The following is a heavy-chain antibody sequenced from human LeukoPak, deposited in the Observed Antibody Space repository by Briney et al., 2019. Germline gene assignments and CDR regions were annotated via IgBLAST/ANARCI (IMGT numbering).Heavy chain of an antibody. CDR1: GFTVSSNY. CDR3: ASEEWLLSNFDY. J-gene: IGHJ4*02. D-gene: IGHD3-3*01. CDR2: IDHSGST. V-gene: IGHV4-34*01. Sequence: PGGSLRLSCAASGFTVSSNYMSWVRQAPGKGLEWIGEIDHSGSTNYNPSLKSRVTISVDTSKNQFSLKLSSVTAADTAVYYCASEEWLLSNFDYWGQGTLVTVSS.